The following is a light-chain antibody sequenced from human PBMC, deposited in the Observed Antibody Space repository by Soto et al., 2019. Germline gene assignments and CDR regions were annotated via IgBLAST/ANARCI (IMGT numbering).Light chain of an antibody. J-gene: IGLJ2*01. CDR2: EVS. CDR1: SSDVGGYNY. V-gene: IGLV2-14*01. CDR3: SSYTSSSTVV. Sequence: QSALPQPDSVSGSPGQSITISCTGTSSDVGGYNYVSWYQQHPGKAPKLMIYEVSNRPSGVSNRFSGSKSGNTASLTISGLQAEDEADYYCSSYTSSSTVVFGGGTKLTVL.